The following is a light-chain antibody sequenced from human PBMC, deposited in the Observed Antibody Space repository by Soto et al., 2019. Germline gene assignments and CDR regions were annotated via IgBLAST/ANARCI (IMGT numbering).Light chain of an antibody. J-gene: IGKJ4*01. CDR1: QGISRY. V-gene: IGKV1-9*01. Sequence: DIQLTQSPSFLSASVGDRVTITCRASQGISRYLSWYQQKPGKAPKLLIYDASSLESGVPSRFSGSGSGTEFTLTISSLQTDDFASYYCLHYSTYPLTFGGGTKLDIK. CDR3: LHYSTYPLT. CDR2: DAS.